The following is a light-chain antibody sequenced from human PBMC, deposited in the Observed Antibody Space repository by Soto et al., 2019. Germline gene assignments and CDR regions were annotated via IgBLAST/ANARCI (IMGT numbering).Light chain of an antibody. CDR2: GAS. V-gene: IGKV3-15*01. J-gene: IGKJ1*01. CDR3: QQYRSWPRT. CDR1: QSVDIN. Sequence: EIVLTQSPATLSVSPGERVTLSCXXSQSVDINLAWYQQKPGQAPRLLIYGASTRATDMSGTFSGRGSGTEFTLTISNVRPEDFAVYYCQQYRSWPRTFGQGTKVEIK.